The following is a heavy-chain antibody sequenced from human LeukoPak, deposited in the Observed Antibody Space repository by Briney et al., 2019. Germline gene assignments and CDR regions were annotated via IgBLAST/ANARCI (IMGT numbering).Heavy chain of an antibody. CDR1: SYSISSRYY. J-gene: IGHJ4*02. V-gene: IGHV4-38-2*02. D-gene: IGHD3-22*01. CDR2: IYHSGST. CDR3: ARDRRITMIVVVEFDY. Sequence: PSETLSLTCTVSSYSISSRYYWGWIRQPPGKGLEWIGSIYHSGSTYYNPSLKSRVTISVDTSKNQFSLKLSSVTAADTAVYYCARDRRITMIVVVEFDYWGQGTLVTVSS.